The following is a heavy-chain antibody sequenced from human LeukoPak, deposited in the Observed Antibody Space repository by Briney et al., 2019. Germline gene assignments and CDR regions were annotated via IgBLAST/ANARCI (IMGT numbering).Heavy chain of an antibody. V-gene: IGHV3-23*01. CDR3: AKEGVDSSGYFHFDY. D-gene: IGHD3-22*01. Sequence: PGGSLRLSRAASGFTFSSYAMSWVRQAPGKGLEWVSAISGSGGSTYYADSVKGRFTISRDNSKNTLYLQMNSLRAEDTAVYYCAKEGVDSSGYFHFDYWGQGTLVTVSS. CDR2: ISGSGGST. CDR1: GFTFSSYA. J-gene: IGHJ4*02.